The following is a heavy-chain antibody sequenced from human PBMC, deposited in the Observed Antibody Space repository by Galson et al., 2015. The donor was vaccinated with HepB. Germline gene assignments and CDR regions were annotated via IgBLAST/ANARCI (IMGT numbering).Heavy chain of an antibody. D-gene: IGHD2-15*01. J-gene: IGHJ6*02. Sequence: SVKVSCKASGYTFTNYGNTWVRKAPGQGLEWMGWISTYNGHTNYGQNVQGRVTMTTDTSTNTAYMELRSLRSDDTAVYYCARHYCSRGSCYPLFYYYALDVWGQGAAVTVS. CDR1: GYTFTNYG. V-gene: IGHV1-18*01. CDR3: ARHYCSRGSCYPLFYYYALDV. CDR2: ISTYNGHT.